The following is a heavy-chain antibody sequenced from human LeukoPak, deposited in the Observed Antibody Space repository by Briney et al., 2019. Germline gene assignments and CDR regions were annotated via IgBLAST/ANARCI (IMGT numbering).Heavy chain of an antibody. CDR1: GGSISCYY. Sequence: PSETLSLTCTVSGGSISCYYWSWIRQPPGKGLEWIGYIYYSGSTNYNPSLKSQVTLSVDTSKNPFSLKLGSVTAADTAVYYCARGLRVDIVANWFDPWGQGTLVTVSS. CDR2: IYYSGST. J-gene: IGHJ5*02. D-gene: IGHD5-12*01. CDR3: ARGLRVDIVANWFDP. V-gene: IGHV4-59*01.